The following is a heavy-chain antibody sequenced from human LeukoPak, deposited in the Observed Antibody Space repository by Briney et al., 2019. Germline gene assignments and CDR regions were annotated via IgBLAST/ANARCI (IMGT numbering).Heavy chain of an antibody. Sequence: GGSLRLSCAASGFTFSSYAMHWVRQAPGKGLEWVAVISYDGSNKYYADSVKGRFIISRDNFKNTLYLQLNSLRAEDTAVYYCARALDATITPRPGGANFDYWGQGTLVTVSS. J-gene: IGHJ4*02. CDR1: GFTFSSYA. V-gene: IGHV3-30-3*01. CDR3: ARALDATITPRPGGANFDY. D-gene: IGHD6-6*01. CDR2: ISYDGSNK.